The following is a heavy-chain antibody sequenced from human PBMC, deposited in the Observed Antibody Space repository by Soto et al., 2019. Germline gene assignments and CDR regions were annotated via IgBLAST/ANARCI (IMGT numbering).Heavy chain of an antibody. V-gene: IGHV1-18*04. J-gene: IGHJ4*02. Sequence: ASVKVSCKASGYTFTSYYMHWVRQAPGQGLEWMGWISAYNGNTNYAQKLQGRVTMTTDTSTSTAYMELRSLRSDDTAVYYCARVDSSGYAVDYWGQGTLVTVSS. D-gene: IGHD3-22*01. CDR1: GYTFTSYY. CDR3: ARVDSSGYAVDY. CDR2: ISAYNGNT.